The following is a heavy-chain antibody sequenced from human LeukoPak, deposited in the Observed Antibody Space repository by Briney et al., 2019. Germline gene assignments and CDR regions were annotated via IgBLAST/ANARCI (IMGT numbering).Heavy chain of an antibody. CDR1: GFTFSSYS. D-gene: IGHD6-13*01. CDR2: ISSSSSYI. CDR3: ARDGGYSSSWCDY. Sequence: GGSLRLSCAASGFTFSSYSMNWVRQAPGKGLEWVSSISSSSSYIYYADSVKGRFTISRDNAKNSLYLQMNSLRAEDTAVYYCARDGGYSSSWCDYWGQGTLVTVSS. V-gene: IGHV3-21*01. J-gene: IGHJ4*02.